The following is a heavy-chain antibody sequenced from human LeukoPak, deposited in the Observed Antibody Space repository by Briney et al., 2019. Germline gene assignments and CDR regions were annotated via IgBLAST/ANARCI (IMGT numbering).Heavy chain of an antibody. CDR2: ISGSGGST. Sequence: GGSLRLSCAASGFTFSSYAVNWVRQAPGKGLEWVSAISGSGGSTYYADSVKGRFTISRDNSKNTLYLQMNSLRAEDTAVYYCAKRHSSSSSGGRHFDYWGQGTLVTVSS. J-gene: IGHJ4*02. CDR3: AKRHSSSSSGGRHFDY. V-gene: IGHV3-23*01. D-gene: IGHD6-6*01. CDR1: GFTFSSYA.